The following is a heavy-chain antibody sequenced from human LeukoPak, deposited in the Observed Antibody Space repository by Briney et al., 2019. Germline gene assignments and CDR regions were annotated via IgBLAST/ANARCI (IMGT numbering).Heavy chain of an antibody. CDR3: ARDISYGGNSLYYFDY. Sequence: PSETLSLTCTVSGGSISNYYWSWIRQTPGKGLEWIGYISYSGSTNYNPSLKSRVTISVDKSKNQFSLKLSSVTAADTAVYYCARDISYGGNSLYYFDYWGQGTLVTVSS. CDR1: GGSISNYY. CDR2: ISYSGST. J-gene: IGHJ4*02. D-gene: IGHD4-23*01. V-gene: IGHV4-59*12.